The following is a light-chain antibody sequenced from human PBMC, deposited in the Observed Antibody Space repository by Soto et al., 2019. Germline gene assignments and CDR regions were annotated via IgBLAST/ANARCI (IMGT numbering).Light chain of an antibody. CDR3: QQYNSYSRT. CDR2: AAS. CDR1: QSISSY. J-gene: IGKJ1*01. Sequence: DIQMTQSPSSLSASVVDRVTITFRASQSISSYLNWYQQKPGKAPKLLIYAASSLQSGVPSRFSGSGSGTEFTLTISSLQPDDFATYYCQQYNSYSRTFGQGTKVDIK. V-gene: IGKV1-5*01.